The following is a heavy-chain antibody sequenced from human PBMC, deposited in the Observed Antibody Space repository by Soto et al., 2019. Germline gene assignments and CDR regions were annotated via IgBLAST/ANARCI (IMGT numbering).Heavy chain of an antibody. J-gene: IGHJ4*02. Sequence: PGGSLRLSCEASGFSFSSYAMHWVRQAPGKGLEWVADISNDDISRFYEDSVKGRFIISRDNSKSTLYLQMNSLRAEDTAVYYCARDLYYYGSSGFNYWGQGTLVTVSS. CDR2: ISNDDISR. CDR3: ARDLYYYGSSGFNY. D-gene: IGHD3-22*01. CDR1: GFSFSSYA. V-gene: IGHV3-30*03.